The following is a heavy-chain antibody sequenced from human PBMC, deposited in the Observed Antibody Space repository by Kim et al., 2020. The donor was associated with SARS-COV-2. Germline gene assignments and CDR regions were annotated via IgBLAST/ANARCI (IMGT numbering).Heavy chain of an antibody. CDR1: GFTFSSYA. D-gene: IGHD6-13*01. Sequence: GGSLRLSCAASGFTFSSYAMHWVRQAPGKGLEWVAVISYDGSNKYYADSVKGRFTISRDNSKNTLYLQMNSLRAEDTAVYYCARDRSPSTIAAAGRWHIWGQGTLVTVSS. V-gene: IGHV3-30*04. CDR2: ISYDGSNK. CDR3: ARDRSPSTIAAAGRWHI. J-gene: IGHJ4*02.